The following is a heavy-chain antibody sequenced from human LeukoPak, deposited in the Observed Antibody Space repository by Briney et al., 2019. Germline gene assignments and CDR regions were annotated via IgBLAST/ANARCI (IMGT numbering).Heavy chain of an antibody. CDR1: GFTVSSNY. V-gene: IGHV3-66*02. Sequence: GGALRLSCAASGFTVSSNYMSGVRQAPGEGLWCGSVIYSGGSTYYAVSARGRFAIARDNSKNTLYLQMNSLRAEDTAVYYCASRGVAGTSPWGQGPLVTVSS. CDR2: IYSGGST. D-gene: IGHD6-19*01. CDR3: ASRGVAGTSP. J-gene: IGHJ5*02.